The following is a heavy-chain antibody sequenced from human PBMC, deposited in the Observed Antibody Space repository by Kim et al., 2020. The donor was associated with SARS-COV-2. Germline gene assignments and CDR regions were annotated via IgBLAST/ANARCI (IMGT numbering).Heavy chain of an antibody. CDR2: IYDSGTF. Sequence: SETLSLTCTVSGVSLRNYYWSYIRQAPGRGLEWIGYIYDSGTFNYNPSLSSRLVISFDTSNNHLSLHLTSVPAADTAALYCARASSYGASIDYLGHGTLV. D-gene: IGHD3-16*01. CDR3: ARASSYGASIDY. CDR1: GVSLRNYY. V-gene: IGHV4-59*01. J-gene: IGHJ4*01.